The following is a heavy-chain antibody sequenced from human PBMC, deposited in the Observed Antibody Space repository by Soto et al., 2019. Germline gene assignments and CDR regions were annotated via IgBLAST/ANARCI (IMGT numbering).Heavy chain of an antibody. D-gene: IGHD3-9*01. CDR1: GGSISSYY. CDR2: IYTSGST. Sequence: SETLSLTCTVSGGSISSYYWSWIRQPAGKGLEWIGRIYTSGSTNYNPSLKSRVTMSVDRSENKFSLTLKSVTAADTAVYFCARDFERSAIGPWGQGTSVTVSS. V-gene: IGHV4-4*07. J-gene: IGHJ5*02. CDR3: ARDFERSAIGP.